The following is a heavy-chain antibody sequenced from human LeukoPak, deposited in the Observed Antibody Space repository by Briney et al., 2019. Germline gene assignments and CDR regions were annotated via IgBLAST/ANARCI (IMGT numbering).Heavy chain of an antibody. D-gene: IGHD6-6*01. Sequence: GESLRLSCAASGFTFSSYSMNWVRQAPGKGLEWVSSISSSSSYIYYADSVKGRFTISRDNAKNSLYLQMNSLRAEDTAVYYCARGRPGLSIAARPHDYWGQGTLVTVSS. CDR3: ARGRPGLSIAARPHDY. J-gene: IGHJ4*02. CDR1: GFTFSSYS. CDR2: ISSSSSYI. V-gene: IGHV3-21*01.